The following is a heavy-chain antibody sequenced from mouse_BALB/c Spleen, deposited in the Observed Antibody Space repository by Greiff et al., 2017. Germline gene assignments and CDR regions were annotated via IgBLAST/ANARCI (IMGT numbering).Heavy chain of an antibody. Sequence: EVQGVESGGGLVQPKGSLKLSCAASGFTFNTYAMNWVRQAPGKGLEWVARIRSKSNNYATYHADSVKDRFTISRDDSQSMLYLQMNNLKTEDTAMYYCVSGCGYDWYFDVWGAGTTVTVSS. CDR2: IRSKSNNYAT. CDR1: GFTFNTYA. D-gene: IGHD2-2*01. J-gene: IGHJ1*01. CDR3: VSGCGYDWYFDV. V-gene: IGHV10-1*02.